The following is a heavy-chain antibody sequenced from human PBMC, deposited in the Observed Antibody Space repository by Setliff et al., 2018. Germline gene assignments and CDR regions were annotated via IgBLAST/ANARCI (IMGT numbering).Heavy chain of an antibody. J-gene: IGHJ4*02. CDR2: IRSKAYGGTP. CDR1: GFTFGDYA. CDR3: TRSWIQTLYYLDF. D-gene: IGHD5-18*01. V-gene: IGHV3-49*04. Sequence: GGSLRLSCTVSGFTFGDYAMNWVRQAPGKGVVWVGFIRSKAYGGTPEYAASVKGRFTISRDDSKAIAYLQMNSLQSEDTAVYYCTRSWIQTLYYLDFWGQGTLVTVSS.